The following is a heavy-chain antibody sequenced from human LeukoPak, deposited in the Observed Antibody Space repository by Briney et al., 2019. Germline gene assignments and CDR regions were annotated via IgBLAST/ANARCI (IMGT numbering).Heavy chain of an antibody. CDR3: ATPANGGDSPDY. CDR2: IYNGGDPT. D-gene: IGHD4-23*01. J-gene: IGHJ4*02. V-gene: IGHV3-23*01. Sequence: GGSLRLSCAASGFTFSDFTMSWVRQAPGKGLEWVSAIYNGGDPTYYANSVKGRFTIARDNSKNTLYLQMNSLRAEDTAGYYCATPANGGDSPDYWGQGTLVTVSS. CDR1: GFTFSDFT.